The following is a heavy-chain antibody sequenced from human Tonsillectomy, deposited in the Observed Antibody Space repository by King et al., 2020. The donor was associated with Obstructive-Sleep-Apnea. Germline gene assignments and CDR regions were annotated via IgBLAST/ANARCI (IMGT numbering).Heavy chain of an antibody. J-gene: IGHJ4*02. CDR1: GFSFSRYA. CDR2: ISGSGGST. V-gene: IGHV3-23*04. CDR3: VKDSDYNSGGYNYPEY. Sequence: VQLVESGGGLVQPGGSLRLSCAASGFSFSRYALTWVRLAPGKGLQLVSAISGSGGSTYYTDSVKGRFTISRDNSKNTLYLQMSSLRVEDTAMYHCVKDSDYNSGGYNYPEYWGQGTLVTVSS. D-gene: IGHD3-22*01.